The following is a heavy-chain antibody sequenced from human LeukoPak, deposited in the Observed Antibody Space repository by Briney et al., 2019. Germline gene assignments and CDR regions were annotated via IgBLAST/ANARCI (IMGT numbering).Heavy chain of an antibody. CDR1: GGSISSSSYY. Sequence: PSETLSLTCTVSGGSISSSSYYWGWIRQPPGKGLEWIGSIYYSGSTYYNPSLKSRVTISVDTSKNQFSLKLSSVTAADTAVYYCARDRDFIVVVPAALLGRGPWGAFDIWGQGTMVTVSS. D-gene: IGHD2-2*01. CDR3: ARDRDFIVVVPAALLGRGPWGAFDI. V-gene: IGHV4-39*07. CDR2: IYYSGST. J-gene: IGHJ3*02.